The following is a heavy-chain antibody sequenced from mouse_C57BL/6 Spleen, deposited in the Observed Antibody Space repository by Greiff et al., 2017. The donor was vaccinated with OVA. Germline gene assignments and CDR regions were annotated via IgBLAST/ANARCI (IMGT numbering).Heavy chain of an antibody. CDR1: GYAFSSSW. D-gene: IGHD3-2*02. V-gene: IGHV1-82*01. J-gene: IGHJ3*01. CDR3: ERERGAQAPFAY. Sequence: QVQLQQSGPELVKPGASVKISCKASGYAFSSSWMNWVKQRPGKGLEWIGRIYPGDGDTNYNGKFKGKATLTADKSSSTAYMQLSSLTSEESAVYFCERERGAQAPFAYWGQGTLVTVSA. CDR2: IYPGDGDT.